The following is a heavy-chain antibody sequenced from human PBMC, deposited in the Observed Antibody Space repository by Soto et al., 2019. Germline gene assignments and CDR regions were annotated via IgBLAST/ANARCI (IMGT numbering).Heavy chain of an antibody. J-gene: IGHJ5*02. V-gene: IGHV3-30*18. Sequence: GGSLRLSCAASGFTFSSYGMHWVRQAPGKGLEWVAVISYDGSNKYYADSVKGRFTISRDNSKNTLYLQMNSLRAEDTAVYYCAKEVYYYDSSGLVDPWGQGTLVTVSS. CDR1: GFTFSSYG. CDR2: ISYDGSNK. D-gene: IGHD3-22*01. CDR3: AKEVYYYDSSGLVDP.